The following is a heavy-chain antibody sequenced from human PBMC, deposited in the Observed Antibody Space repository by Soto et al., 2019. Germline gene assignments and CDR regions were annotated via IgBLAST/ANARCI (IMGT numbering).Heavy chain of an antibody. CDR1: GGSFSGYY. J-gene: IGHJ4*02. CDR2: INHSGTT. CDR3: ARERCSSPSCRPYFDN. D-gene: IGHD2-2*01. V-gene: IGHV4-34*01. Sequence: KPSETLSLSCSVYGGSFSGYYWSWIRQPPGKGLEWIGEINHSGTTNYNASLKSRVTISVDTSKKQFSLKLSSVTAADTAVYYCARERCSSPSCRPYFDNWGQGTLVTVSS.